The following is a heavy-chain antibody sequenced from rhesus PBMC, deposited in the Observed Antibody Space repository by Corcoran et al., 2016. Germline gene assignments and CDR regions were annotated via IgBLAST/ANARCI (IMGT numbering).Heavy chain of an antibody. CDR1: GASISSNS. CDR2: IYGRSGST. D-gene: IGHD3-3*01. Sequence: QVQLQESGPGLVKPSETLPLTCAVSGASISSNSWNWIRQAPGKGLGWIGLIYGRSGSTDYNPSLKRRVTISMDTSNNQFSLKLTFLTAADTAVYYCARDFAGLDFWGQGVLVTVSS. V-gene: IGHV4S2*01. CDR3: ARDFAGLDF. J-gene: IGHJ4*01.